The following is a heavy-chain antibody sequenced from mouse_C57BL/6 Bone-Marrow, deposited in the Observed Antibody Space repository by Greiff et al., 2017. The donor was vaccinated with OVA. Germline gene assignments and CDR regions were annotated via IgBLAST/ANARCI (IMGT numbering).Heavy chain of an antibody. CDR2: IWWDDDK. J-gene: IGHJ1*03. D-gene: IGHD1-1*01. Sequence: QVTLKECGPGILQPSQTLSLTCSFSGFSLSTFGMGVGWIRQPSGKGLEWLAHIWWDDDKYYNPALKSRLTISKDTSKNQVFLKIANVDTADTATYYCARPVTTVAPGFDVWGTGTTVTVSS. CDR3: ARPVTTVAPGFDV. CDR1: GFSLSTFGMG. V-gene: IGHV8-8*01.